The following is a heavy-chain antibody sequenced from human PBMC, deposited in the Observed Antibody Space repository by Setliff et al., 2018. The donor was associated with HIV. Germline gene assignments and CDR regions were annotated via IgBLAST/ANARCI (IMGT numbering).Heavy chain of an antibody. D-gene: IGHD3-22*01. V-gene: IGHV4-39*07. CDR2: IYYSGST. CDR1: GGSIGLGGYY. Sequence: SETLSLTCSVSGGSIGLGGYYWGWIRQSPRKGLEWIGSIYYSGSTYYNPSLKSRVTISLDASKNRVSLNLTSVTAADTAVYYCARAPVTSMIVLVTHVAFDIWGQGTMVTVSS. J-gene: IGHJ3*02. CDR3: ARAPVTSMIVLVTHVAFDI.